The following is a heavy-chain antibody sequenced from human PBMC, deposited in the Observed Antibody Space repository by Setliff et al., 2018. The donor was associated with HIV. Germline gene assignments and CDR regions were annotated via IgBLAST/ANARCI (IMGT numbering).Heavy chain of an antibody. CDR1: GFTFSSYE. J-gene: IGHJ4*02. CDR2: ISSGGSSI. Sequence: GGSLRLSCAASGFTFSSYEMNWVRQAPGKGLEWASYISSGGSSIYYADSVKGRFTISRDNSKNTLYLQMNSLRAEDTAVYYCAKDIRSITGTSPFDYWGQGTLVTVSS. CDR3: AKDIRSITGTSPFDY. V-gene: IGHV3-48*03. D-gene: IGHD1-20*01.